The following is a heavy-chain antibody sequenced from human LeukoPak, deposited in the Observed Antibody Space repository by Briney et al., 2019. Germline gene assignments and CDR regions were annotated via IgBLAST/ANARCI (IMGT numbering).Heavy chain of an antibody. D-gene: IGHD5-24*01. CDR1: GFTFSDYY. CDR3: ARDLRRWLHSYYYGMDV. Sequence: PGGSLRLSCAASGFTFSDYYMSWIRQAPGKGLEWVSYISSSGSTIYYADSVKGRFTISRDNAKNSLYLQMNSLRAEDTAVYYCARDLRRWLHSYYYGMDVWGQGTTVTVSS. J-gene: IGHJ6*02. CDR2: ISSSGSTI. V-gene: IGHV3-11*01.